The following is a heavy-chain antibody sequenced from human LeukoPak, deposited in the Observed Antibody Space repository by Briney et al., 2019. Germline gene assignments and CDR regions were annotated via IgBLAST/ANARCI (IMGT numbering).Heavy chain of an antibody. J-gene: IGHJ5*02. CDR2: IYYSGST. D-gene: IGHD5-18*01. Sequence: PSETLSLTCTVSGGSISSYYWSWIRQPPGKGLEWLGYIYYSGSTNYNPSLKSRVTISVDTSKNQFSLKLSSVTAADTAVYYCARGGYSYFGPNWFDPWGQGTLVTVSS. CDR3: ARGGYSYFGPNWFDP. CDR1: GGSISSYY. V-gene: IGHV4-59*01.